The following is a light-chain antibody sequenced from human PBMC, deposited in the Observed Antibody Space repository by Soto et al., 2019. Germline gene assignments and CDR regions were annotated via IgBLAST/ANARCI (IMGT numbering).Light chain of an antibody. V-gene: IGKV3-15*01. CDR3: QQYNDWPLT. CDR1: QSVRSN. Sequence: EIVMTQSPVTLSVSPGERATLSCRASQSVRSNLAWYQHKPGQAPSLLIYGAFTRATGIPARFSGTGSGTEFTLTISSLQSEDFALYYCQQYNDWPLTFGQGTKAEV. CDR2: GAF. J-gene: IGKJ1*01.